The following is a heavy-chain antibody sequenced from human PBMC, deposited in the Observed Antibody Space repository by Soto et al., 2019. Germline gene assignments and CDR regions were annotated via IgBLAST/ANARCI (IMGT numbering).Heavy chain of an antibody. V-gene: IGHV1-2*04. Sequence: ASVKVSCKTSGYTFTGYYMHWVRQAPGQGLEWMGWINPNGGGTSYAQKFQGWVTMTRDTSISTAYMELSRLRSDATAVYYCAREGRDIVPTEACAYCGHGTLVTVSS. J-gene: IGHJ4*01. CDR2: INPNGGGT. CDR1: GYTFTGYY. D-gene: IGHD5-12*01. CDR3: AREGRDIVPTEACAY.